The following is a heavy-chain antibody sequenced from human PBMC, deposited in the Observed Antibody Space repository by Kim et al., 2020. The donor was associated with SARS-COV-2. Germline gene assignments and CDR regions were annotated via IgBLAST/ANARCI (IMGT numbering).Heavy chain of an antibody. J-gene: IGHJ4*02. Sequence: PSLKSRVTISVDTSKNQFSLKLSSVTAADTAVYYCARVLVLDETEYYFDYWGQGTLVTVSS. V-gene: IGHV4-31*02. D-gene: IGHD3-3*01. CDR3: ARVLVLDETEYYFDY.